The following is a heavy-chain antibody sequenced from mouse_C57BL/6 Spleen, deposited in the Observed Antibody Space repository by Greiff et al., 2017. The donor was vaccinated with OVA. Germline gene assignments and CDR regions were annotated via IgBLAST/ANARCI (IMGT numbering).Heavy chain of an antibody. CDR2: IWRGGST. CDR3: AKGAIYYDGVGAMDY. Sequence: QVQLQQSGPGLVQPSQSLSITCTVSGFSLTSYGVHWVRQSPGKGLEWLGVIWRGGSTDYNAAFMSRLSITKDNSKSQVFFKMNSLQADDTAIYYCAKGAIYYDGVGAMDYWGQGTSVTVSS. CDR1: GFSLTSYG. J-gene: IGHJ4*01. D-gene: IGHD2-4*01. V-gene: IGHV2-5*01.